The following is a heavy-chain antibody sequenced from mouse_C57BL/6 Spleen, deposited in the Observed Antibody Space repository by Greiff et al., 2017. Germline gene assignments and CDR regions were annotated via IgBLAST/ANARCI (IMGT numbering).Heavy chain of an antibody. CDR3: ARQAIYYAMDY. V-gene: IGHV5-17*01. CDR1: GFTFSDYG. Sequence: EVMLVESGGGLVKPGGSLKLSCAASGFTFSDYGMHWVRQAPEKGLEWVAYISSGSSTIYYADTVKGRFTISRDNAKNTLFLQMTSLRSEDTAMYYCARQAIYYAMDYWGQGTSVTVSS. CDR2: ISSGSSTI. J-gene: IGHJ4*01.